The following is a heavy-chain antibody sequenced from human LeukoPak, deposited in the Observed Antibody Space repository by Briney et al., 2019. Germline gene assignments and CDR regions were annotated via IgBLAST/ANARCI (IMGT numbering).Heavy chain of an antibody. CDR2: ISGSGGST. CDR1: GFTFSSYA. V-gene: IGHV3-23*01. CDR3: AKDWEDCSSTSCYNWFDP. D-gene: IGHD2-2*01. J-gene: IGHJ5*02. Sequence: PGGSLRLSCAASGFTFSSYAMSWVRQAPGKGLEWVSAISGSGGSTYYADSVKGRFAISRDNSKNTLYLQMNSLRAEDTAVYYCAKDWEDCSSTSCYNWFDPWGQGTLVTVSS.